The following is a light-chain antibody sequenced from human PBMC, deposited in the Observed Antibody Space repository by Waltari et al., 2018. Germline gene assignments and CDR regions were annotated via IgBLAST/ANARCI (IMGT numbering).Light chain of an antibody. CDR2: WAS. V-gene: IGKV4-1*01. J-gene: IGKJ3*01. Sequence: DIVMTQSPDSLAVSLGERATINCKSSQSILYNSNNKNYLAWYQQKPGQPPKLLIYWASTRESGVPDRFSSSVSVTDFTLSISSLQAEAVAFYYCQQYYNTPAFTFGPGTKVEIK. CDR3: QQYYNTPAFT. CDR1: QSILYNSNNKNY.